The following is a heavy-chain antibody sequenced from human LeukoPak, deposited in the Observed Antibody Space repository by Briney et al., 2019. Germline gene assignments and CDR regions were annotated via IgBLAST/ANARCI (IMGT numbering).Heavy chain of an antibody. CDR1: GFTFSSYG. J-gene: IGHJ4*02. Sequence: GGSLRLSCAASGFTFSSYGMNWVRQAPGKGLEWVSSISTSSSYIYYADSMKGRFTISRDNAKNSLYLQMNSLRAEDTAVYYSARDLILNMTEWELLPFDYWGQGTLVTVSS. CDR2: ISTSSSYI. D-gene: IGHD1-26*01. CDR3: ARDLILNMTEWELLPFDY. V-gene: IGHV3-21*01.